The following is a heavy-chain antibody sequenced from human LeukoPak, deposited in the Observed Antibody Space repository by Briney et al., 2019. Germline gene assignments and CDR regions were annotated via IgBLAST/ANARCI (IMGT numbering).Heavy chain of an antibody. CDR2: IKRDGSEK. D-gene: IGHD6-13*01. CDR3: ARRGIVSSSWFDY. J-gene: IGHJ4*02. Sequence: PGGSLRLSCAASGFTFSSYWMSWVRQAPGKGLEWVANIKRDGSEKYYVDSVKGRFTISRDNAKNSLYLQMNSLRAEDTAVYYCARRGIVSSSWFDYWGQGTLVTVSS. V-gene: IGHV3-7*01. CDR1: GFTFSSYW.